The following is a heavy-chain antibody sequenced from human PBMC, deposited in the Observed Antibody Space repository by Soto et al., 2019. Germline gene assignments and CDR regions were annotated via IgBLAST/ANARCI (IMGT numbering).Heavy chain of an antibody. CDR3: AKLDVWGSYRTYDY. J-gene: IGHJ4*02. Sequence: EVQLLESGGGLVQPGGSLSLSCAASGFTFSSYAMSWVRQAPGEAPEWVSAISGSGGSTYYADSVKARFTIVRDNSKNALYLQMNSLRADDTAVYYCAKLDVWGSYRTYDYWGQGSMVIVSS. CDR1: GFTFSSYA. CDR2: ISGSGGST. V-gene: IGHV3-23*01. D-gene: IGHD3-16*02.